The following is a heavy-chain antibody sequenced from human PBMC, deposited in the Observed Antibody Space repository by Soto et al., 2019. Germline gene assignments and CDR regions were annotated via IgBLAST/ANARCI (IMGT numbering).Heavy chain of an antibody. CDR3: TSKFGQLLADAVDI. CDR1: GDPISRSYW. Sequence: TLSLTCAVSGDPISRSYWWSWVRQLPGKGLVWIGEIYHSGSTIYNPSLQSRVTLSVDKSKNEFSLKMSSLSDADTAVYYCTSKFGQLLADAVDIWGQGT. J-gene: IGHJ3*02. D-gene: IGHD3-10*01. V-gene: IGHV4-4*02. CDR2: IYHSGST.